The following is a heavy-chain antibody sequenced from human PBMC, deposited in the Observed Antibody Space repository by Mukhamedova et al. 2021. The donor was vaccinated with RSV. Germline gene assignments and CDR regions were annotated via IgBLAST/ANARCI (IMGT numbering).Heavy chain of an antibody. CDR3: ARRIAAAGYYYYGMDV. CDR2: IYYSGST. Sequence: GKGLEWIGYIYYSGSTNYNPSLKSRVTISVDTSKNQFSLKVSSVTAADTAVYYCARRIAAAGYYYYGMDVWGQGTTVTVSS. V-gene: IGHV4-59*08. J-gene: IGHJ6*02. D-gene: IGHD6-13*01.